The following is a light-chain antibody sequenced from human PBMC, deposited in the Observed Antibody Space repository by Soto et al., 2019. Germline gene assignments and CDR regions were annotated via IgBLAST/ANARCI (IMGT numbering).Light chain of an antibody. CDR3: QQRSNWPRT. CDR1: QSVSSS. J-gene: IGKJ2*01. V-gene: IGKV3-11*01. Sequence: EIVLTQSPATLSLSPGERATLSCRASQSVSSSLAWYQQKPGQGPRLLIYDASNRATGIPARFSGSGSGTDFTLTISSLEPEDVAVYYCQQRSNWPRTFGQGTKVEIK. CDR2: DAS.